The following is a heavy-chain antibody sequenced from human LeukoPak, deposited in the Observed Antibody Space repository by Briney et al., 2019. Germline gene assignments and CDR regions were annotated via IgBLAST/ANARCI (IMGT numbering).Heavy chain of an antibody. CDR3: VRSFRSRFDP. J-gene: IGHJ5*02. CDR2: INHSGST. V-gene: IGHV4-34*01. D-gene: IGHD2/OR15-2a*01. Sequence: SETLSLTCAVYGGSFSGYYWSWIRQPPGKGLEWIGEINHSGSTNYNPSLKSRVTISVDTSKNQFSLKLSSVTAADTAVYYCVRSFRSRFDPWGQGTLVTVSS. CDR1: GGSFSGYY.